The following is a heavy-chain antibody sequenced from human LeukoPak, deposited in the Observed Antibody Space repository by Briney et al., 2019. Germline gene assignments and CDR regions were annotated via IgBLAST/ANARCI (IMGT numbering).Heavy chain of an antibody. Sequence: SETLSLTCTVSGGSISSGSYYWSWIRQPAGKGLEGIGRIYTSGSTNYNLSQKSRVTISVDTSKNQFSLKLSSVTAADTAVYYCAIQGALEMATIKKGVFDYWGQGTLVTVSS. J-gene: IGHJ4*02. V-gene: IGHV4-61*02. CDR2: IYTSGST. CDR3: AIQGALEMATIKKGVFDY. CDR1: GGSISSGSYY. D-gene: IGHD5-24*01.